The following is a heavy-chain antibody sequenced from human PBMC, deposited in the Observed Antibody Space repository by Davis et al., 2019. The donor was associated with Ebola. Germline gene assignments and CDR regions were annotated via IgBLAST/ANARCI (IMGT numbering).Heavy chain of an antibody. V-gene: IGHV1-2*02. J-gene: IGHJ4*02. D-gene: IGHD6-19*01. CDR3: AVSQVTAVAGTFDF. CDR1: GYTFTGFN. Sequence: ASVKVSCKASGYTFTGFNIHWVRQAPGQGLEWMGWINSKRGATDSVEKFQGRVTMTRDASINTAYMELSRLTSDDTAVYYCAVSQVTAVAGTFDFWGQGTLVTVSS. CDR2: INSKRGAT.